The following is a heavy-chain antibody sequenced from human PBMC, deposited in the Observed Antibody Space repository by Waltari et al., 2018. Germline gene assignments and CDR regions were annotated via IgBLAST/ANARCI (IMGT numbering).Heavy chain of an antibody. CDR1: GFTFDDYA. J-gene: IGHJ4*02. Sequence: EVQLVESGGGLVQPGRSLRLSCAASGFTFDDYAMHWVRQAPGKGLEWVSGISWNSGSIGYADSVKGRFTISRDNAKNSLYLQRNSLRAEDTALYYCAKDIGHGEQWLAIDYWGQGTLVTVSS. D-gene: IGHD6-19*01. CDR2: ISWNSGSI. V-gene: IGHV3-9*01. CDR3: AKDIGHGEQWLAIDY.